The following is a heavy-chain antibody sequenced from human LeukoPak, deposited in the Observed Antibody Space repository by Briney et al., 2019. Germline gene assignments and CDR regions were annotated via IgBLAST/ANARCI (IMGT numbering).Heavy chain of an antibody. Sequence: PGGSLRLSCEASGFSFSAAWMTWVRQAPGKGLEWVATIKNDGSDKYYVDSVKGRFTLSRDNVKNLVYLQMNSLRVEDTAVYYCVNLGYSDGGQGTLVTVSS. CDR1: GFSFSAAW. CDR3: VNLGYSD. V-gene: IGHV3-7*01. D-gene: IGHD5-12*01. J-gene: IGHJ4*02. CDR2: IKNDGSDK.